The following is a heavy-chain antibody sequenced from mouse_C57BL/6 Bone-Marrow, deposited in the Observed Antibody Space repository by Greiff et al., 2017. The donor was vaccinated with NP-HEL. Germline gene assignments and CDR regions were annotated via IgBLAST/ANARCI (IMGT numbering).Heavy chain of an antibody. J-gene: IGHJ2*01. Sequence: DVKLQESGEGLVKPGGSLKLSCAASGFTFSSYAMSWVRQTPEKRLEWVAYISSGGDYIYYADTVKGRFTISRDNARNTLYLQMSSLKSEDTAMYYCTRVITPYFDYWGQGTTLTVSS. CDR3: TRVITPYFDY. D-gene: IGHD1-1*01. V-gene: IGHV5-9-1*02. CDR1: GFTFSSYA. CDR2: ISSGGDYI.